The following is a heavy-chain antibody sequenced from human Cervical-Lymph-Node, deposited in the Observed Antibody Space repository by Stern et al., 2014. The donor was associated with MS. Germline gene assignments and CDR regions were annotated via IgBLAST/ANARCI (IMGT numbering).Heavy chain of an antibody. CDR3: ARFTDGPMSRVFDH. V-gene: IGHV7-4-1*02. CDR1: GYSFSDYS. D-gene: IGHD3-22*01. J-gene: IGHJ4*02. Sequence: VQLVESGSELKKPGASVKVSCKASGYSFSDYSVNWVRQAPGQGLEWMGWINTNTEDPTYAQDFTGRFVFSLDTSVSETYLQISSLKAEDTAVYYCARFTDGPMSRVFDHRGQGTLVTVSS. CDR2: INTNTEDP.